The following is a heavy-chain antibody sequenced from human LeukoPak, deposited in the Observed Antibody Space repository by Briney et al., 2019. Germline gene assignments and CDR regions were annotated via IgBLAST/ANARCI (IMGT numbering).Heavy chain of an antibody. CDR1: GYSFTSYW. D-gene: IGHD4-17*01. CDR2: IYPGDSDT. V-gene: IGHV5-51*01. Sequence: GESLKISCKGSGYSFTSYWIGWVRQMPGKGLEWMGIIYPGDSDTRYSPSFQGPVTISADKSISTAYLQWSSLKASDTAMYYCARVPSTVSHTVDYWGQGTLVTVSS. J-gene: IGHJ4*02. CDR3: ARVPSTVSHTVDY.